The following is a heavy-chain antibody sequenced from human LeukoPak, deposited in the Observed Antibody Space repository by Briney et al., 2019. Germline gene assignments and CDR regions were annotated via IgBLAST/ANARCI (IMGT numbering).Heavy chain of an antibody. Sequence: GGSLRLSCAASGFTFGTYSMNWVRQAPGKGLEWVSSISSSSSYTFYAGSVKGRFTISRDNAKNSLYLQMNSLRAEDTAVYFCAGDFGYSSGLWGQGTLVTVSS. CDR3: AGDFGYSSGL. CDR2: ISSSSSYT. CDR1: GFTFGTYS. J-gene: IGHJ4*02. D-gene: IGHD6-19*01. V-gene: IGHV3-21*01.